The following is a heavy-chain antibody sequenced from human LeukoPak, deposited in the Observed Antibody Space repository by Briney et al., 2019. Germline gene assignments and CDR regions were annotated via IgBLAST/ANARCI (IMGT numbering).Heavy chain of an antibody. V-gene: IGHV4-59*12. CDR1: GGSINGYY. D-gene: IGHD4-17*01. CDR2: IDYSGNT. CDR3: ARTASMVTTVIDY. Sequence: SETLSLTCTVSGGSINGYYWSWIRQPPGKGLEWIAYIDYSGNTDYNPSLKSRVTISIDTSKNQFSLKVRSVTAADSAIYYCARTASMVTTVIDYWDRGTLVTVSS. J-gene: IGHJ4*02.